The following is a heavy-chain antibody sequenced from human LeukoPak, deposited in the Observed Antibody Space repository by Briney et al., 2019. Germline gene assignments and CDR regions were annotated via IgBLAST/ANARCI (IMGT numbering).Heavy chain of an antibody. V-gene: IGHV1-8*01. Sequence: ASVKVSCKASGYTFTSYDINWVRQAPGQGLEWMGWMNPNSGNTGYAQKFQGRVTMTRNTSISTAYMELSSLRSEDTAVYYCARDRGWAVAGTDYYYYGIDVWGQGPTVTVPS. D-gene: IGHD6-19*01. CDR1: GYTFTSYD. CDR2: MNPNSGNT. CDR3: ARDRGWAVAGTDYYYYGIDV. J-gene: IGHJ6*02.